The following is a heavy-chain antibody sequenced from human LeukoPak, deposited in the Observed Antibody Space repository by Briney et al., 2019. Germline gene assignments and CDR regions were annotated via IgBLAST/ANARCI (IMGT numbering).Heavy chain of an antibody. CDR2: IKQDGSEK. Sequence: GGSLRLSCAASGFTFSSYWMSWVRQAPGKGLEWVANIKQDGSEKYYVDSVKGRFTISRDNAKNSLYPQMDSLRAEDTAVYYCASQSGPYGDLFDWGQGTLVTVSS. V-gene: IGHV3-7*01. CDR1: GFTFSSYW. J-gene: IGHJ4*02. D-gene: IGHD4-17*01. CDR3: ASQSGPYGDLFD.